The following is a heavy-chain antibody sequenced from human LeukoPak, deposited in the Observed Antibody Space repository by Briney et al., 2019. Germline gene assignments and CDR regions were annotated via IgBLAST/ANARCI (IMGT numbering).Heavy chain of an antibody. V-gene: IGHV1-3*01. CDR1: GYTFTSYA. D-gene: IGHD4-17*01. Sequence: ASVKVSCKASGYTFTSYAMHWVRQAPGQRLEWMGWINAGNGNTKYSQKFQGRVTITRDTSASTAYMELSSLRSEDTAVYYCARDAQDYGDPDYDWFDPWGQGTLVTVSS. J-gene: IGHJ5*02. CDR2: INAGNGNT. CDR3: ARDAQDYGDPDYDWFDP.